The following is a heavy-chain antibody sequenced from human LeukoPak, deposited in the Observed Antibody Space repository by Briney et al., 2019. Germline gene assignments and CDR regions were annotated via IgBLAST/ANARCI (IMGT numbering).Heavy chain of an antibody. CDR3: ARDMESGSTRGRAFNI. D-gene: IGHD1-26*01. CDR2: IYYSGST. Sequence: SETLSLTCTVSGGSISSYYWSWIRQPPGKGLEWIGYIYYSGSTNYNPSLKTRVTISVDTSKNQFSLKLSSVTAADTAVYYCARDMESGSTRGRAFNIWGQGTMVTVSS. J-gene: IGHJ3*02. CDR1: GGSISSYY. V-gene: IGHV4-59*01.